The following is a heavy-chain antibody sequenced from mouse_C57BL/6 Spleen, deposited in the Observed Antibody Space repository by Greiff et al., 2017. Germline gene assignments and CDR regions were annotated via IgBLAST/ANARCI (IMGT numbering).Heavy chain of an antibody. Sequence: EVKLVESGGGLVKPGGSLKLSCAASGFTFSDYGMHWVRQAPEKGLEWVAYISSGSSTIYYADTVKGRFTISRDNAKNTLFLQMTSLRSEDTAMYYCAVYYYGSSYYWYFDVWGTGTTVTVSS. D-gene: IGHD1-1*01. CDR3: AVYYYGSSYYWYFDV. V-gene: IGHV5-17*01. CDR2: ISSGSSTI. CDR1: GFTFSDYG. J-gene: IGHJ1*03.